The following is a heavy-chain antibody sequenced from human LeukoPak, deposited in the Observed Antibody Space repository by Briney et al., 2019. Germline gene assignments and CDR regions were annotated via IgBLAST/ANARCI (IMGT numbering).Heavy chain of an antibody. V-gene: IGHV3-21*01. CDR3: ASQEEAVWPEPLDY. D-gene: IGHD1-14*01. J-gene: IGHJ4*02. Sequence: GSLRLSCAASGFTFSKYNMNWVRQAPGKGLEWVSSISTSSIYIYYADSVKGRFTVSRDNAKNSLYLQMNSLRAEDTAVYYCASQEEAVWPEPLDYWGQGTLVTVSS. CDR1: GFTFSKYN. CDR2: ISTSSIYI.